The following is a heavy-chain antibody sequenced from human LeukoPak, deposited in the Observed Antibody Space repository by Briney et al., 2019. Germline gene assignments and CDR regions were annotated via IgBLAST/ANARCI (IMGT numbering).Heavy chain of an antibody. CDR1: GGPISSYY. CDR2: IYYSGST. D-gene: IGHD6-13*01. V-gene: IGHV4-59*01. Sequence: SETLSLTCTVSGGPISSYYWNWIRQPPGKGLEWIGYIYYSGSTNYNPSLNSRVTISVDTSKNQFSLKLTSVTAADAAVYYCARVPSSSWYNWYFDLWGRGTLVTVSS. CDR3: ARVPSSSWYNWYFDL. J-gene: IGHJ2*01.